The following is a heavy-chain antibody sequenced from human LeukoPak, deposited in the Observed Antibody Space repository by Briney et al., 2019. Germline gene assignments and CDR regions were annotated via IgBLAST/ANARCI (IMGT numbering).Heavy chain of an antibody. CDR2: TYYSGST. D-gene: IGHD2-2*01. V-gene: IGHV4-30-2*01. CDR1: GGSISSDGYS. J-gene: IGHJ5*02. CDR3: ARERSTYAGAPENWFDP. Sequence: SQTLSLTCAVSGGSISSDGYSWSWIRQPPGKGLEWIGYTYYSGSTYYNPSLKSRVTISVDRSKTQFSLKLSSVTAADTAVYYCARERSTYAGAPENWFDPWGQGILVTVSS.